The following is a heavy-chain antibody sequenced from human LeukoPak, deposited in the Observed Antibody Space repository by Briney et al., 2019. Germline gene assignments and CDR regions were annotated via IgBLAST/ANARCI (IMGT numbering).Heavy chain of an antibody. J-gene: IGHJ6*02. CDR2: ISAYNGNT. D-gene: IGHD3-22*01. CDR3: ASCYYDSSGYYTYYYYYGMDV. CDR1: GGTFSSYA. V-gene: IGHV1-18*01. Sequence: VASVKVSCKASGGTFSSYAVSWVRQAPGQGLEWMGWISAYNGNTNYAQKLQGRVTMTTDTSTSTAYMELRSLRSDDTAVYYCASCYYDSSGYYTYYYYYGMDVWGQGTTVTVSS.